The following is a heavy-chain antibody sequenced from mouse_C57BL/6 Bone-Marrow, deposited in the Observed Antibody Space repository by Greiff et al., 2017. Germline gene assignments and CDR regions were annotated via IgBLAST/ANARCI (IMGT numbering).Heavy chain of an antibody. CDR2: ILPGSGST. V-gene: IGHV1-9*01. J-gene: IGHJ1*03. CDR3: ARGPFYYCGSSHWYFDV. CDR1: GYTFTGYW. D-gene: IGHD1-1*01. Sequence: QVQLQQSGAELMKPGASVKLSCKATGYTFTGYWIEWVKQRPGHGLEWIGEILPGSGSTTYNEKFKGKATFTADTSSNTAYMQLSGLTTEDSAIYYCARGPFYYCGSSHWYFDVWGTGTTVTVSS.